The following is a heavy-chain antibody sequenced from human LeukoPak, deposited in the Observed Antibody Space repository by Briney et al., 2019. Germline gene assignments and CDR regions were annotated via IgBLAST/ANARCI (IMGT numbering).Heavy chain of an antibody. Sequence: SETLSLTCTVSGGSISSSSYYWGWLRQPPGKGLEWIGSIYYSGSTYYNPSLKSRVTISVDTSKNQFSLKLSSVTAADTAVYYCARTSGSYIRDYYYYYGMDVWGQGTTVTVSS. J-gene: IGHJ6*02. V-gene: IGHV4-39*01. CDR3: ARTSGSYIRDYYYYYGMDV. D-gene: IGHD1-26*01. CDR2: IYYSGST. CDR1: GGSISSSSYY.